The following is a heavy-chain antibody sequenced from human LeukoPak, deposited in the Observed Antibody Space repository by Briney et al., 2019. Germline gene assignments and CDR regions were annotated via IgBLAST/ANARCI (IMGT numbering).Heavy chain of an antibody. V-gene: IGHV4-4*07. J-gene: IGHJ3*02. CDR1: GGSISSYY. CDR3: ASTPPEPDYYDSSGLPLAFDI. Sequence: SETLSLTCTVSGGSISSYYWSWIRQPAGKGLEWIGRIYTSGSTNYNPSLKSRVTMSVDTSKNQFSLKLSSVTAADTAVYYCASTPPEPDYYDSSGLPLAFDIWGQGTMVTVSS. D-gene: IGHD3-22*01. CDR2: IYTSGST.